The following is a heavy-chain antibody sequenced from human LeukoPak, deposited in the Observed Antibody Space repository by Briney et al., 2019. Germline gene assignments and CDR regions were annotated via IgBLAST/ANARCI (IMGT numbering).Heavy chain of an antibody. V-gene: IGHV4-61*01. D-gene: IGHD2-15*01. J-gene: IGHJ6*04. CDR3: ARGAAGYCSGGSCGYYYYYGMDV. CDR2: IYYSGST. CDR1: GGSVSSGSYY. Sequence: SETLSLTCTVSGGSVSSGSYYWSWIRQPPGKGLEWIGYIYYSGSTNYNPSLKSRVTISVDTSKNQFSLKLSSVTAADTAVYYCARGAAGYCSGGSCGYYYYYGMDVWGKGTTVIVSS.